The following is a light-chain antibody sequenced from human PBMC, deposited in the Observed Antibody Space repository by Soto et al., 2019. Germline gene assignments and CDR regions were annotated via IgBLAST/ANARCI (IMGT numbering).Light chain of an antibody. CDR2: GAS. CDR3: QQYNNWPPWT. Sequence: EIVLTQSPATLSLSPGERATLSCRASQSVSSNLAWYQQKPGQAPRLLIYGASTRATGIPARFSGSGSGTEFTLIISSLQSEDFAVYYCQQYNNWPPWTFGQGTKVDIK. J-gene: IGKJ1*01. CDR1: QSVSSN. V-gene: IGKV3-15*01.